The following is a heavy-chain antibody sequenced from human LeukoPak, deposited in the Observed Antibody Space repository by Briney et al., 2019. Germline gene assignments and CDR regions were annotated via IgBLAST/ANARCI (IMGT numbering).Heavy chain of an antibody. CDR2: ISWNSGSI. CDR3: ARDFSATAGLDV. V-gene: IGHV3-9*01. D-gene: IGHD1-26*01. CDR1: GFTFDDYA. J-gene: IGHJ6*02. Sequence: GGSLRLSCAASGFTFDDYAMHWVRQAPGKGLEWVSGISWNSGSIGYADSVKGRFTISRDNAKNSLYLQMNSLRADDTAVYYCARDFSATAGLDVWAKGPRSPSP.